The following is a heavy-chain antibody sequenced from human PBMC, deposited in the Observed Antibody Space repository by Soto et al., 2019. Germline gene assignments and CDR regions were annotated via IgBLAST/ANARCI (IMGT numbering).Heavy chain of an antibody. V-gene: IGHV4-30-4*01. CDR2: IYYSGST. J-gene: IGHJ3*02. D-gene: IGHD5-18*01. CDR3: ARDLDTAMSRGAFDI. Sequence: SETLSLTXTVSGGSIRSGDYYWSWIRQPPGKGLEWIGYIYYSGSTYYNPSLQSRVTISLDTSKNQFSLRLTSVTAADTAVYYCARDLDTAMSRGAFDIWGQGTMVTVSS. CDR1: GGSIRSGDYY.